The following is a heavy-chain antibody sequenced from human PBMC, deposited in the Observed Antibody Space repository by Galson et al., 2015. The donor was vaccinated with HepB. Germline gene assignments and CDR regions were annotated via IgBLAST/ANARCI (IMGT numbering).Heavy chain of an antibody. J-gene: IGHJ6*02. CDR1: GYTFTSHY. Sequence: SVKVSCKASGYTFTSHYVNWVRQAPGQGLEWMGIIYPSGGRTTYAQKFQGRVTMTVDTSTSTVFMELSSLRSEDTAVYYCARIAYGFFYGLDVWGQGTTVTVSS. D-gene: IGHD3-10*01. V-gene: IGHV1-46*01. CDR2: IYPSGGRT. CDR3: ARIAYGFFYGLDV.